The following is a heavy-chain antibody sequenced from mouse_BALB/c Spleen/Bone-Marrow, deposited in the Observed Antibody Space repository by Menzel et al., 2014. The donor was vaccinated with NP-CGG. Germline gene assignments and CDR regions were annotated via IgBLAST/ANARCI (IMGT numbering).Heavy chain of an antibody. J-gene: IGHJ2*01. CDR2: INPYNGGT. Sequence: VHLQQPGPELVKPGVSMKVSFKASGYSFTGYTMNWVKQSHGKNLEWIGLINPYNGGTRYNQKFKGKATLTVDKSSSTAYMELLSLTSEDSAVYYCAKGDYKDYWGQGTTLTVSS. V-gene: IGHV1S135*01. CDR1: GYSFTGYT. CDR3: AKGDYKDY. D-gene: IGHD2-4*01.